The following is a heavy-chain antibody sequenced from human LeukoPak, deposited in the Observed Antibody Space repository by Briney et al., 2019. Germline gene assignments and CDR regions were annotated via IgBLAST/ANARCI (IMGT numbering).Heavy chain of an antibody. J-gene: IGHJ4*02. CDR2: ISSSSYI. CDR3: ARDTLSLFWSGYPPHDY. V-gene: IGHV3-21*01. CDR1: GFTFSSYS. Sequence: GGSLRLSCAAAGFTFSSYSTNWVRQAPGKGLEWVSSISSSSYIYYADSVKGRFTISRDNAKNSLYLQMNSLRAEDTAVYYCARDTLSLFWSGYPPHDYWGQGTLVTVSS. D-gene: IGHD3-3*01.